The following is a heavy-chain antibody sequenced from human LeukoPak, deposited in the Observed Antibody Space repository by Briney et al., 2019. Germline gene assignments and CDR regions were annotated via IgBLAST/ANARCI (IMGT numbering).Heavy chain of an antibody. CDR2: ISSSSTI. J-gene: IGHJ3*02. CDR3: AREGSSDAFDI. Sequence: PGGSLRLSCAASGFTFSSYSMNWVRQAPGKGLEWVSYISSSSTIYYGDSVKGRFTISRDNAKNSLYLQMNSLRAEDTAVYYCAREGSSDAFDIWGQGTMVTVSS. V-gene: IGHV3-48*01. CDR1: GFTFSSYS. D-gene: IGHD6-6*01.